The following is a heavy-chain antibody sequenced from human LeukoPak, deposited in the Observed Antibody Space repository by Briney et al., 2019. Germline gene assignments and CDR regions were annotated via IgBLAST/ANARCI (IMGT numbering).Heavy chain of an antibody. CDR2: INHSGST. D-gene: IGHD3-16*02. CDR1: GGSFSGYY. V-gene: IGHV4-34*01. CDR3: ARGPNYDYVWGSYRLGVYFDY. J-gene: IGHJ4*02. Sequence: PSETLSLTCAVHGGSFSGYYWSWIRQPPGKGLEWIGEINHSGSTNYNPSLKSRVTISVDTSKNQFSLKLSSVTAADTAVYYCARGPNYDYVWGSYRLGVYFDYWGQGTLVTVSS.